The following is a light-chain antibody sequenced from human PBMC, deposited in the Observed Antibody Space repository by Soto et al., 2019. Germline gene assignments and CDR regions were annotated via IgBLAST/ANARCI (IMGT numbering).Light chain of an antibody. J-gene: IGKJ1*01. Sequence: DIQMTQSPSTLSGSVGDRVTITCRASQTISSWLAWYQQKPGKAPKLLIYKASTLKSGVPSRFSGSGSGTEFTLTISSLQPDHFATYYCQHYNSYSEAFGQGTTVDIX. V-gene: IGKV1-5*03. CDR2: KAS. CDR3: QHYNSYSEA. CDR1: QTISSW.